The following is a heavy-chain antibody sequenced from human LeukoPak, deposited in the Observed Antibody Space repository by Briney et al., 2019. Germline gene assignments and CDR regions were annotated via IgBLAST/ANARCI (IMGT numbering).Heavy chain of an antibody. Sequence: SQTPSLTCAISGDSVSSNSVAWNWIRQSPSRGPEWLGRTYYRSKWINDYALSVKSRITINPDTSKNQFSLQLNSVSPEDTAVYYCARGHFYAFDLWGLGTMVTVSS. V-gene: IGHV6-1*01. D-gene: IGHD2/OR15-2a*01. CDR2: TYYRSKWIN. CDR1: GDSVSSNSVA. J-gene: IGHJ3*01. CDR3: ARGHFYAFDL.